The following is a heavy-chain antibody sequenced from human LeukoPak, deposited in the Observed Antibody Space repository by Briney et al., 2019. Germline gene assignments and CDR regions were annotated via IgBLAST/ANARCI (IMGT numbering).Heavy chain of an antibody. Sequence: GGSLRLSCAASGFTFSSYTMSWVRQAPGKGLEWVSAISGSSANTYYADSVKGRFTISRDNSKNTLFLQMKSLRAEDTAVYYCATVPIYSSSSRWPPFDYWGQGTLVTVSS. D-gene: IGHD6-6*01. CDR3: ATVPIYSSSSRWPPFDY. J-gene: IGHJ4*02. V-gene: IGHV3-23*01. CDR2: ISGSSANT. CDR1: GFTFSSYT.